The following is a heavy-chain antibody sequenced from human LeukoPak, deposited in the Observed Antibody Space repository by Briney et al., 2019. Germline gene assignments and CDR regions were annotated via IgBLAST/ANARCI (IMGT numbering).Heavy chain of an antibody. J-gene: IGHJ4*02. CDR2: INPNSGGT. CDR3: ARAITPLVLELADY. Sequence: ASVKDSCKASGYTFTGYYMHWVRQAPGQGLELMGRINPNSGGTNYAQKFQGRVTMTRDTSISTAYMELSRLRSDDTAVYYCARAITPLVLELADYWGQGTLVTVSS. CDR1: GYTFTGYY. D-gene: IGHD1-7*01. V-gene: IGHV1-2*06.